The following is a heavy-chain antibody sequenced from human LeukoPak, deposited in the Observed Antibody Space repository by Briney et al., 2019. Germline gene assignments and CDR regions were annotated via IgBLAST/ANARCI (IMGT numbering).Heavy chain of an antibody. V-gene: IGHV1-8*01. CDR2: MNPNSGNT. J-gene: IGHJ5*02. D-gene: IGHD6-6*01. CDR1: GYTFTSYD. Sequence: ASVKVSCKASGYTFTSYDINWVRQATGQGLEWMGWMNPNSGNTGYAQKFQGRVTMTRNTSISTAYMELSSLRSEDTAVYYCARGGVIFRAARLNWFDPWGQGTLVTVSS. CDR3: ARGGVIFRAARLNWFDP.